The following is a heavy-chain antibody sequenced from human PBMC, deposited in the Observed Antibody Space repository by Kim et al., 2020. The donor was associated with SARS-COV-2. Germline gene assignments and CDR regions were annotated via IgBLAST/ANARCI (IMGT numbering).Heavy chain of an antibody. Sequence: SETLSLTCTVSGGSISSYYWSWIRQPPGKGLEWIGYIYYSGSTNYNPSLKSRVTISVDTSKNQFSLKLSSVTAADTAVYYCARFYSWFGESMGPYYFDYWGQGTLVTVSS. D-gene: IGHD3-10*01. CDR2: IYYSGST. CDR3: ARFYSWFGESMGPYYFDY. V-gene: IGHV4-59*01. J-gene: IGHJ4*02. CDR1: GGSISSYY.